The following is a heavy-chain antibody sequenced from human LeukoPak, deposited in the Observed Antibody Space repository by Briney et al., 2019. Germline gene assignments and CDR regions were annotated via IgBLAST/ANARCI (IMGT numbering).Heavy chain of an antibody. D-gene: IGHD2-2*01. CDR3: ARGHCSSTSCLWYYYYGMDV. J-gene: IGHJ6*02. V-gene: IGHV4-34*01. Sequence: SETLSLTCAVYGGSFSGYYWSWIRQPPGKGLEWIGEINHSGSTNYSPSLKSRVTISVDTSKNQFSLKLSSVTAADTAVYYCARGHCSSTSCLWYYYYGMDVWGQGTTVTVSS. CDR2: INHSGST. CDR1: GGSFSGYY.